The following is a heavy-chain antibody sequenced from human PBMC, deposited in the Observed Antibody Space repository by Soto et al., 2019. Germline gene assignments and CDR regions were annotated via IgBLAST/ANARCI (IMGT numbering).Heavy chain of an antibody. V-gene: IGHV1-69*13. CDR3: ARAWGVVVPASNWFDP. D-gene: IGHD2-2*01. J-gene: IGHJ5*02. CDR2: IIPIFGTA. Sequence: SVKVSCKASGGTFSGYAISWVRQAPGQGLEWMGGIIPIFGTANYAQKFQGRVTITADESTSTAYMELSSLRSEDTAVYYCARAWGVVVPASNWFDPWGQGTLVTVSS. CDR1: GGTFSGYA.